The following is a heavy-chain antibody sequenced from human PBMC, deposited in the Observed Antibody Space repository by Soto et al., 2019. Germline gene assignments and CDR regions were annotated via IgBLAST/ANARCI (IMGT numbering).Heavy chain of an antibody. J-gene: IGHJ4*02. CDR3: SRSLANYYDSSGYYYSTFDY. CDR2: IIPMFGTA. CDR1: GGTFSSYA. Sequence: QVQLVQSGAEVKKPGSSVKVSCKTSGGTFSSYAISWVRQAPGQGLEWMGGIIPMFGTANYAQKFQGRVTITADESTSAAYMELSSLRSEDTAVYYCSRSLANYYDSSGYYYSTFDYWGQGTLVTASS. D-gene: IGHD3-22*01. V-gene: IGHV1-69*12.